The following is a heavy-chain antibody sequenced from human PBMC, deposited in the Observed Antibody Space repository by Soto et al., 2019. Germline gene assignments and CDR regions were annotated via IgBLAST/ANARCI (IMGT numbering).Heavy chain of an antibody. D-gene: IGHD6-13*01. CDR1: GYTFTSDG. CDR2: INAANGDT. Sequence: ASVKVSCKASGYTFTSDGIHWVRQAPGQRLEWMGWINAANGDTKYSSKFQGRVTITRDTSASTAYMELSSLRSEDTAVYYCVRRTVSATGIDWFDPWGKGTLVTVSS. CDR3: VRRTVSATGIDWFDP. V-gene: IGHV1-3*01. J-gene: IGHJ5*02.